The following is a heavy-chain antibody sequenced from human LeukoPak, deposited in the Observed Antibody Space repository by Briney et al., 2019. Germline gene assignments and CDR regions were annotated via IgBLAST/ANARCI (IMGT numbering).Heavy chain of an antibody. CDR3: VRLVCGGCYPAGSWFDP. V-gene: IGHV4-39*01. Sequence: SETLSLTCTVSGGSVNAVSYYWVWIRQPPGKGLEWIGNIDLTGNTSYNPSLRSRVFMSVDTSKNQFSLQVTSVTAADTAVYFCVRLVCGGCYPAGSWFDPWGQGTLVIVSS. D-gene: IGHD2-21*02. J-gene: IGHJ5*02. CDR1: GGSVNAVSYY. CDR2: IDLTGNT.